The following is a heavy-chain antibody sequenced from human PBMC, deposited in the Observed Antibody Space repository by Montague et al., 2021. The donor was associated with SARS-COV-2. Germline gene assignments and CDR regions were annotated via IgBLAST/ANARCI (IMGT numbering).Heavy chain of an antibody. D-gene: IGHD3-3*01. V-gene: IGHV4-34*01. CDR2: IGHTGSF. J-gene: IGHJ5*02. CDR1: GGSLSGHS. Sequence: VYGGSLSGHSWSWVRQAPEKGLEWIGDIGHTGSFKYNPSLKSRVTISIGAAKNQFSLRMTSVTAADTSIYYCARGGTERSTTFGVVFFPLLDAWGQGTLVTVSS. CDR3: ARGGTERSTTFGVVFFPLLDA.